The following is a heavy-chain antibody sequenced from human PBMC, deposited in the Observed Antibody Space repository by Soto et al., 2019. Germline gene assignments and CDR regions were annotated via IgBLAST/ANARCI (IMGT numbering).Heavy chain of an antibody. J-gene: IGHJ5*02. CDR3: ARDLRGNPMVRGDWFAP. CDR1: GGTFSSYA. Sequence: QVQLVQSGAEVKKPGSSVKVSCKPSGGTFSSYAISWVRQAPGQGLEWMGGSIPIFGTASYAQKFQGRVTSTADESTSTAYMELSSLRSDDTAVYYCARDLRGNPMVRGDWFAPWGQGTLVTVSS. CDR2: SIPIFGTA. D-gene: IGHD3-10*01. V-gene: IGHV1-69*01.